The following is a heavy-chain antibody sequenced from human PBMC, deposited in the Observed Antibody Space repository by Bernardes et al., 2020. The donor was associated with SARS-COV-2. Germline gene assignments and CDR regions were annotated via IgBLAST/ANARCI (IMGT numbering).Heavy chain of an antibody. CDR1: GYTFTGYY. D-gene: IGHD3-10*01. J-gene: IGHJ6*02. Sequence: ASVKVSCKASGYTFTGYYMHWVRQAPGQGLEWMGWINPNSGGTNYAQKFQGWVTMTRDTSISTAYMELSRLRSDDTAVYYCARDRMVRETYYYYYYGMDVWGQGTTVTVSS. CDR2: INPNSGGT. V-gene: IGHV1-2*04. CDR3: ARDRMVRETYYYYYYGMDV.